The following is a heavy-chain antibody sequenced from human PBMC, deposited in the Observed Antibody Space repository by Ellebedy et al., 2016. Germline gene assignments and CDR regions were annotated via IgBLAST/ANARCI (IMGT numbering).Heavy chain of an antibody. CDR3: ARARASSGWNLDY. D-gene: IGHD6-19*01. CDR2: IWYDGSNK. J-gene: IGHJ4*02. CDR1: GFTFSSYG. V-gene: IGHV3-33*01. Sequence: GESLKISXAASGFTFSSYGMHWVRQAPGKGLEWVAVIWYDGSNKYYADSVKGRFTISRDNSKNTLYLQMNSLRAEDTAVYYCARARASSGWNLDYWGQGTLVTVSS.